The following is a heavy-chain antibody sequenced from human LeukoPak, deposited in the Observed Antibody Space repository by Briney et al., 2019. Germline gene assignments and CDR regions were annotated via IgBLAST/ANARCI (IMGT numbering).Heavy chain of an antibody. CDR1: GFTFSSYW. D-gene: IGHD6-13*01. Sequence: GGSLRLSCAASGFTFSSYWMHLVRQTPGKGLVWVSRINSDGSSTTYADSVKGRFTISRDNAKNTLYLQMNSLRAEDTAVYYCARGQYSSTWYFDYWGQGTLVTVSS. CDR3: ARGQYSSTWYFDY. CDR2: INSDGSST. J-gene: IGHJ4*02. V-gene: IGHV3-74*01.